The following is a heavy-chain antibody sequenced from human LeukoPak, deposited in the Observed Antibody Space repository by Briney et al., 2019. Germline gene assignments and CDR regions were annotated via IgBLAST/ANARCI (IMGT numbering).Heavy chain of an antibody. D-gene: IGHD1-26*01. CDR1: GGSISSSNW. J-gene: IGHJ3*01. Sequence: ETLSLTCAVSGGSISSSNWWSWVRQPPGKGLEWVASIKLDGSEQYYLDSVKGRFAISRDNAKNLMNLQMNILRAEDTAIYYCARDGGIMNAFDVWGQGTAVTVSS. V-gene: IGHV3-7*01. CDR2: IKLDGSEQ. CDR3: ARDGGIMNAFDV.